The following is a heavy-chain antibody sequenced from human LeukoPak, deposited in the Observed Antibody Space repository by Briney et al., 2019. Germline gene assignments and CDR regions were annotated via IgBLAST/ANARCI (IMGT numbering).Heavy chain of an antibody. J-gene: IGHJ4*02. CDR1: GFTFSSYG. CDR3: AKEPPTGIAVAGLDY. CDR2: ISYDGSNK. Sequence: GGSLRLSCAASGFTFSSYGMHWVRQAPGKGLEWVAVISYDGSNKYYADSVKGRFTTSRDNSKNTLYLQMNSLRAEDTVVYYCAKEPPTGIAVAGLDYWGQGTLVTVSS. V-gene: IGHV3-30*18. D-gene: IGHD6-19*01.